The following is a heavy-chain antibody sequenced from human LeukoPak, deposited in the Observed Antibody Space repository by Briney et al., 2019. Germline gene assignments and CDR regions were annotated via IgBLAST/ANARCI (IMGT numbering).Heavy chain of an antibody. D-gene: IGHD3-22*01. Sequence: PGESLKISCKGSGYSFTSYWIGWVRQMPGKGLEWMGIIYPGDSDTRYSPSFQGQVTISADKSISTAYLQWSSLKASDTAMYYCARRDSSGSPSSNWFDPWGQGTLVTVSS. CDR3: ARRDSSGSPSSNWFDP. V-gene: IGHV5-51*01. CDR2: IYPGDSDT. CDR1: GYSFTSYW. J-gene: IGHJ5*02.